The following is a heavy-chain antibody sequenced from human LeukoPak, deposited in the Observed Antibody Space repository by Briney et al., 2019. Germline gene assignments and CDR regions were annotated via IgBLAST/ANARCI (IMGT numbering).Heavy chain of an antibody. J-gene: IGHJ4*02. V-gene: IGHV1-46*01. CDR1: GYTFTSYY. Sequence: GASVKVSCKASGYTFTSYYMHWVRQAPGQGLEWMGIINPSGGSTTYAQKFQGRVTMTRDTSTSTVYMELSSLRSEDTAVYYCARAYPDYYGSGSQPFDYWGQGTLVTVSS. CDR3: ARAYPDYYGSGSQPFDY. D-gene: IGHD3-10*01. CDR2: INPSGGST.